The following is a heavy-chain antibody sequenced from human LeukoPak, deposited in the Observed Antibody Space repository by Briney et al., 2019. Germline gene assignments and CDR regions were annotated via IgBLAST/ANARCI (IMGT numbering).Heavy chain of an antibody. V-gene: IGHV3-48*04. CDR2: ISSSGSTI. CDR3: AREGRGGNK. D-gene: IGHD4-23*01. Sequence: PGGSLRLPCAASGFSFSSYGMHWVRQAPGKGLEWVSYISSSGSTIYYADSVKGRFTISRDNAKNSLYLQMNSLRAEDTAVYYCAREGRGGNKWGQGTLVTVSS. J-gene: IGHJ4*02. CDR1: GFSFSSYG.